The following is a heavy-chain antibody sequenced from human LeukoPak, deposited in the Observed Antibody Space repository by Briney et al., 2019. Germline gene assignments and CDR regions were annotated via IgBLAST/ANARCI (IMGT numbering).Heavy chain of an antibody. D-gene: IGHD3-22*01. Sequence: GGSLRLSCAASGFTFSSYWMSWVRQAPGKGLEWVANIKQDGSEKYYVDSVKGRFTISRDNAKNSLYLQMNSLRAEDTAVYYCARDPSHYDSSGRSYYYYGMDVWGQGTTVTVSS. J-gene: IGHJ6*02. CDR1: GFTFSSYW. CDR3: ARDPSHYDSSGRSYYYYGMDV. V-gene: IGHV3-7*01. CDR2: IKQDGSEK.